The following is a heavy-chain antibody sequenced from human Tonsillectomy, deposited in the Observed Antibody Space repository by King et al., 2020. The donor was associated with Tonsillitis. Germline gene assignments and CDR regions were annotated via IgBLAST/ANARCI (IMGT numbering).Heavy chain of an antibody. CDR2: ISGSGGST. V-gene: IGHV3-23*04. D-gene: IGHD3-3*01. CDR3: AKDARITIFGVVIPDY. Sequence: VQLVESGGGLVQPGGSLRLSCAASGFTFSSYAMSWVRQAPGKGLEWVSAISGSGGSTYYADSVKGRFTISRANSKNTLYLQMNSLRAEDTAVYYCAKDARITIFGVVIPDYWGQGTLVTVSS. J-gene: IGHJ4*02. CDR1: GFTFSSYA.